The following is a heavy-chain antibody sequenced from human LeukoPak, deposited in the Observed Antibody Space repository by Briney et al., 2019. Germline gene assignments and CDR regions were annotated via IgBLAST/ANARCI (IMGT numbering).Heavy chain of an antibody. CDR2: IYHSGST. V-gene: IGHV4-39*07. CDR1: GGSTSSGPYY. CDR3: ARADSDCGGDCYSYAFDI. J-gene: IGHJ3*02. Sequence: PSETLSLTCTVSGGSTSSGPYYWGWIRQPPGKGLEWIGSIYHSGSTNYNPSLKSRVTISVDKSKNQFSLKLSSVTAADTAVYYCARADSDCGGDCYSYAFDIWGQGTMVTVSS. D-gene: IGHD2-21*02.